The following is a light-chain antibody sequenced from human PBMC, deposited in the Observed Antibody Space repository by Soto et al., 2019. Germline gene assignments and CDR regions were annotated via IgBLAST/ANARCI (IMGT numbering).Light chain of an antibody. V-gene: IGKV3-20*01. CDR2: GAS. CDR1: QSVSSSY. CDR3: QQYGSSPGIT. J-gene: IGKJ5*01. Sequence: EIVLTQSPGTLSLSPGERATLSCRASQSVSSSYLALYQQKPGQAPRLLIYGASGRATGIPDRFGGSGSGTDFTLTITRLEPEDFAVYYCQQYGSSPGITFGQGTRLEIK.